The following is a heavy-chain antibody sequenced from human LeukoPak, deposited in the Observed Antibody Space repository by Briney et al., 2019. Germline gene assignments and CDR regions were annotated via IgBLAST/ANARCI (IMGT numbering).Heavy chain of an antibody. CDR1: GGTFSSYA. J-gene: IGHJ2*01. D-gene: IGHD4-17*01. Sequence: ASVKVSCKASGGTFSSYAISWVRQAPGQGLEWMGGIIPIFGTANYAQKFQGRVTITTDESTSTAYMELSSLRSEDTAVYYCARVPHPTVTTRYFDLWGRGTLVTVSS. V-gene: IGHV1-69*05. CDR3: ARVPHPTVTTRYFDL. CDR2: IIPIFGTA.